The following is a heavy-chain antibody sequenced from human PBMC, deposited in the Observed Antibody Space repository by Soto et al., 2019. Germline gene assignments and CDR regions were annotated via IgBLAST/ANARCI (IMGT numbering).Heavy chain of an antibody. V-gene: IGHV4-31*03. CDR1: GGSISSGGYY. J-gene: IGHJ4*02. Sequence: PSETLSLTCTVSGGSISSGGYYWSWIRQHPGKGLEWIGYIYYSGSTYYNPSLKSRVTISVDTSKNQFSLKLSSVTAADTAVYYCARGSYDFWSGYYRTPPLFFDYWGQGTLVTSPQ. D-gene: IGHD3-3*01. CDR3: ARGSYDFWSGYYRTPPLFFDY. CDR2: IYYSGST.